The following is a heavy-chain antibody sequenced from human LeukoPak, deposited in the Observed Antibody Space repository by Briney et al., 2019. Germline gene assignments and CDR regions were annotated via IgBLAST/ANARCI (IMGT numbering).Heavy chain of an antibody. CDR1: GLNFSPYS. CDR3: VSFEY. Sequence: GGSLRLSCVDSGLNFSPYSISWVRQPPGKGLEWVSSISGRGDSRYYAESVKGRFTISRDNSKSTLNLQMGSLRVEDTAIYYCVSFEYWGQGTLVTVSS. CDR2: ISGRGDSR. V-gene: IGHV3-23*01. J-gene: IGHJ4*02.